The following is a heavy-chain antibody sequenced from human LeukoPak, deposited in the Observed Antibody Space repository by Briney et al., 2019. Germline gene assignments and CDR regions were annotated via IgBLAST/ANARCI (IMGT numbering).Heavy chain of an antibody. V-gene: IGHV4-4*07. D-gene: IGHD6-6*01. CDR2: IYTSGST. J-gene: IGHJ6*03. CDR3: ARDIAARGGYYYYYMDV. CDR1: GGSISSYY. Sequence: SETLSLTCTVSGGSISSYYWSWIRQPPGKGLEWIGRIYTSGSTNYNPSLKSRVTMSVDTSKNQFSLKLSSVTAADTAVYYCARDIAARGGYYYYYMDVWGKGTTVTVSS.